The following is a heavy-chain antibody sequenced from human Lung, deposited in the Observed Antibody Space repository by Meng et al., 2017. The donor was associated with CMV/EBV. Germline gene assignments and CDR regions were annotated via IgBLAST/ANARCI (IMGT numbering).Heavy chain of an antibody. V-gene: IGHV3-30-3*01. Sequence: GGSLRLSXAASGFTFSSYAMHWVRQAPGKGLEWVAVISYDGSNKYYADSVKGRFTISRDNSKNTLYLQMNSLRAEDTAVYYCARNLCSSTSCYNEEYGMDVWGQGTTVTVSS. J-gene: IGHJ6*02. CDR3: ARNLCSSTSCYNEEYGMDV. CDR2: ISYDGSNK. CDR1: GFTFSSYA. D-gene: IGHD2-2*02.